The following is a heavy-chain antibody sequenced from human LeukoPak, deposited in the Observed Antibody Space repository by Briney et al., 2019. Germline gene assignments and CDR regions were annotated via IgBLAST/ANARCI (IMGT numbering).Heavy chain of an antibody. CDR2: SGSGGDT. CDR3: AKARGATYGTYYFDY. Sequence: GGSLRLSCAASGFTFSSYAMNWVRQAPGKGLEWVSISGSGGDTYYADSVKGRFTISRDNSKNTLYLQMNSLRAEDTAVYYCAKARGATYGTYYFDYWGQGTLVTASS. CDR1: GFTFSSYA. D-gene: IGHD4/OR15-4a*01. J-gene: IGHJ4*02. V-gene: IGHV3-23*01.